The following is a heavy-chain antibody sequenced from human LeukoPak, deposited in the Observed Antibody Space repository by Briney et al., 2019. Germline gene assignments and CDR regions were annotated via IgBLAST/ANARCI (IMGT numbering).Heavy chain of an antibody. Sequence: SVKVSCKASGGTFSSYAISWVRQAPGQGLEWMGRIIPIFGTANYAQKFQGRVTITTDESTSTAYIELSSLRSEDTAVYYCAVCIAVAPTKNAFDIWGQGTMVTVSS. CDR2: IIPIFGTA. D-gene: IGHD6-19*01. CDR3: AVCIAVAPTKNAFDI. J-gene: IGHJ3*02. CDR1: GGTFSSYA. V-gene: IGHV1-69*05.